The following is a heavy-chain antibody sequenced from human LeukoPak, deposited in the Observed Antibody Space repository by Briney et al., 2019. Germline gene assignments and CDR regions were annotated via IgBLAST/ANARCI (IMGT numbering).Heavy chain of an antibody. CDR1: GFTFSNAW. D-gene: IGHD3-10*01. J-gene: IGHJ3*02. CDR3: TTGHIRDMVRGVTHYDAFDI. CDR2: IKSKTDGGTT. V-gene: IGHV3-15*01. Sequence: GGSLRLSCAASGFTFSNAWMSWVRQAPGKGLEWVGRIKSKTDGGTTDYAAPVKGRFTISRDDSKNTLYLQMNSLKTEDTAVYYCTTGHIRDMVRGVTHYDAFDIWGQGTMVTVSS.